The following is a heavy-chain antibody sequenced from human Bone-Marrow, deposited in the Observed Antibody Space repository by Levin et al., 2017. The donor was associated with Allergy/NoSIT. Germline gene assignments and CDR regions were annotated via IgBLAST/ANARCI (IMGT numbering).Heavy chain of an antibody. CDR3: ATYEIGRGGRGS. CDR1: GGSVNNYH. CDR2: NYDRV. D-gene: IGHD3-22*01. Sequence: SETLSLTCIVSGGSVNNYHWSWIRQPPGKGLEWIGYNYDRVYYSPSLESRASMSVDTSKNQFSLKLSSVTAADTAVYYCATYEIGRGGRGSWGQGTLVTVSS. V-gene: IGHV4-59*02. J-gene: IGHJ5*02.